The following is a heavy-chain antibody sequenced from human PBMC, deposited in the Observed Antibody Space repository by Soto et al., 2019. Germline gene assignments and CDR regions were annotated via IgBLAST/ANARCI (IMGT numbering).Heavy chain of an antibody. CDR1: GYTFTSYA. D-gene: IGHD3-22*01. J-gene: IGHJ3*02. CDR3: ARDFGDVGDDSSGYHDAFDI. V-gene: IGHV1-69*13. Sequence: ASVKVSCKASGYTFTSYAISWVRQAPGQGLEWMGGIIPIFGTANYAQKFQGRVTITADESTSTAYMELSSLRSEDTAVYYCARDFGDVGDDSSGYHDAFDIWGQGTMVTVSS. CDR2: IIPIFGTA.